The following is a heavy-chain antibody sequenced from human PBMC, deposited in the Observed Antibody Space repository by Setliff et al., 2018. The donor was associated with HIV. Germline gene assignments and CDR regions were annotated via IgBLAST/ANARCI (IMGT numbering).Heavy chain of an antibody. CDR2: INSDGSII. Sequence: GESLKISCAPSGFSFSNYWMHWVRQAPGEGLVWVSRINSDGSIIDYADSVKGRFTISRDNAKNTLYLQMNSLRVDDTAVYYCARAGEYRFDNWGQGTLVTVSS. D-gene: IGHD2-2*01. J-gene: IGHJ4*02. CDR3: ARAGEYRFDN. V-gene: IGHV3-74*01. CDR1: GFSFSNYW.